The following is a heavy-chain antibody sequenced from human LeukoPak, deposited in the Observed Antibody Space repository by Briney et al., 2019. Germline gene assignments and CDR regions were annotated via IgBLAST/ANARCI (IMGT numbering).Heavy chain of an antibody. V-gene: IGHV5-51*01. CDR3: ARLFTLVGRHGMDV. J-gene: IGHJ6*02. D-gene: IGHD1-26*01. Sequence: GESLNISCKSFGYSFTDHWVAWVRQMPGKGPEWMGIIYPGDSDTRYSPSFQGRVTISADRSAATAFLHLNSLKASDTAIYYCARLFTLVGRHGMDVWGQGTTVTVSS. CDR2: IYPGDSDT. CDR1: GYSFTDHW.